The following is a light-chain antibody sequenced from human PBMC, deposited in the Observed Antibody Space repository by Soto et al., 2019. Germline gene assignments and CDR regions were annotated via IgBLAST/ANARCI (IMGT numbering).Light chain of an antibody. CDR3: HHYWTSPAIS. J-gene: IGKJ5*01. Sequence: EIALTQAPDTLSLSPGARATLSCKAIQSVSASYLAWYQQKPGQAPRLLISAASSRATGIPDRFSGSASVTDFTLTVSILEPEDFSVQYRHHYWTSPAISSCQRTRLDIK. CDR1: QSVSASY. V-gene: IGKV3-20*01. CDR2: AAS.